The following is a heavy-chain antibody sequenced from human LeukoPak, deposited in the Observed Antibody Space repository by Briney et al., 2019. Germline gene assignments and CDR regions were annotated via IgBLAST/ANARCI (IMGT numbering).Heavy chain of an antibody. CDR1: GFTFSSYA. CDR2: IGAGGTFT. J-gene: IGHJ4*02. CDR3: ANDYRSGSFHDF. V-gene: IGHV3-23*01. D-gene: IGHD3-10*01. Sequence: GGSLRLSCTASGFTFSSYAMNWVRQAAGKVLEWVSGIGAGGTFTYYADSVKGRFTIFRDNSRNTLYLQMNTLRAEDTAVYYCANDYRSGSFHDFWGQGTLVTVSS.